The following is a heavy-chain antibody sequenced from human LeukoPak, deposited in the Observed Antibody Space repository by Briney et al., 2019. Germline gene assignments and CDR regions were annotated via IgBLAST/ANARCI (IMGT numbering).Heavy chain of an antibody. V-gene: IGHV6-1*01. CDR2: TYYRSKWNN. CDR1: GDSVSSNSAA. CDR3: ARSRGAIVDY. Sequence: SQTLSLTCAISGDSVSSNSAAWNWIRQSPSRGLEWLGRTYYRSKWNNDYALSVQSRIAVNPDTSKNQFSLQLNSVTPEDTAVYYCARSRGAIVDYWGQGTLVIVSS. J-gene: IGHJ4*02.